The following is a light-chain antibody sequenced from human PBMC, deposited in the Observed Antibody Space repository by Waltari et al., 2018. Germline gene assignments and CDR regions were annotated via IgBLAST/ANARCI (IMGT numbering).Light chain of an antibody. V-gene: IGKV4-1*01. CDR3: HQYYTTPRT. Sequence: DIVMTQSPDSLAVSLGERATIRRKSSQSVLYSSNNKNYLAWYQHKPGPPPRLLLYWASTRASGAPDRFTGSGSGTDFTLTISSLQAEDVAVYYCHQYYTTPRTFGQGTKVEIK. J-gene: IGKJ1*01. CDR1: QSVLYSSNNKNY. CDR2: WAS.